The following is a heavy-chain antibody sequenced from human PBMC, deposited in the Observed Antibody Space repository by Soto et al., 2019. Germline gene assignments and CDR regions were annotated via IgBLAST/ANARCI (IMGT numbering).Heavy chain of an antibody. CDR2: IVVGSGNT. CDR1: GFTFTSSA. V-gene: IGHV1-58*01. Sequence: ASVKVSCKASGFTFTSSAVQWVRQARGQRLEWIGWIVVGSGNTNYAQKFQERVTITRDMSTSTAYMELSSLRSEDTAVYYCAAGYSSSWDGDYWGQGTLVTVSS. CDR3: AAGYSSSWDGDY. D-gene: IGHD6-13*01. J-gene: IGHJ4*02.